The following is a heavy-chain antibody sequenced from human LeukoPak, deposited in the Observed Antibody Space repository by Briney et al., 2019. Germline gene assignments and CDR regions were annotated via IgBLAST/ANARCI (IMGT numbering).Heavy chain of an antibody. Sequence: PGGCLRLSCAASGFTFSSYEMNWVRQAPGKGLEWVSEISSSGNAIYYTDSVKGRFTISRDNAKSTLYLQVNSLRVEDTAVYYCARGGSLGYWGQGTLVTVSS. CDR2: ISSSGNAI. CDR1: GFTFSSYE. J-gene: IGHJ4*02. CDR3: ARGGSLGY. D-gene: IGHD6-19*01. V-gene: IGHV3-48*03.